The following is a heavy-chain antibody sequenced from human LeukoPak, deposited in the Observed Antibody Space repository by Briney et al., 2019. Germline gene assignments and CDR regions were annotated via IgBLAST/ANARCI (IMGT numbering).Heavy chain of an antibody. CDR3: ARTWTTSSFYP. CDR1: GGSISSSSYY. J-gene: IGHJ5*02. D-gene: IGHD2/OR15-2a*01. Sequence: PSETLSLTCTVSGGSISSSSYYWGWIRQPPGTGLEWIGSIYSSGSTFNNPSLKSRVTISVDTSKNQFSLKPSSVTAADTAVYYCARTWTTSSFYPWGQGTLVTVSS. CDR2: IYSSGST. V-gene: IGHV4-39*01.